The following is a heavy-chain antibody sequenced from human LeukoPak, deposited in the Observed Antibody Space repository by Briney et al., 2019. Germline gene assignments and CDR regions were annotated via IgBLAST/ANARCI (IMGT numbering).Heavy chain of an antibody. Sequence: GGSLRLSCAASGFTFSSYGMHWVRQAPGKGMEWVAVISYDGSTKYYADSVKGQFTISRDNSKNTLYLQMDSLRAEDTAVYYCAREYGDYVKAYFDYWGQGTLVTVSS. CDR3: AREYGDYVKAYFDY. V-gene: IGHV3-30*03. CDR1: GFTFSSYG. CDR2: ISYDGSTK. D-gene: IGHD4-17*01. J-gene: IGHJ4*02.